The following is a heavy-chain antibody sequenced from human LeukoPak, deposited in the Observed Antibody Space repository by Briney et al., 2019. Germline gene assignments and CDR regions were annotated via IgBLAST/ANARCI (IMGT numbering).Heavy chain of an antibody. J-gene: IGHJ1*01. CDR3: GTEGGARGVDTVRYEY. V-gene: IGHV3-30*03. D-gene: IGHD2-8*02. CDR1: GSTFSGFG. Sequence: GGSLRLSCAASGSTFSGFGMHWVRQAPGKGLQWVAVISSDGTNKFYADSVAGRLTISRDNSKNTLYLQMTSLRPEDTAVYFCGTEGGARGVDTVRYEYWGQGTLVTVSS. CDR2: ISSDGTNK.